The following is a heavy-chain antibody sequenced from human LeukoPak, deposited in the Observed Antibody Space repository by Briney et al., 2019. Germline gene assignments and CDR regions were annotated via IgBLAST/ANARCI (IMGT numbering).Heavy chain of an antibody. CDR1: GYTFTSYD. V-gene: IGHV1-8*01. CDR3: ALGGKIVVVPAAPTLLDY. D-gene: IGHD2-2*01. Sequence: ASVNVSCKASGYTFTSYDINWVRQAPGQGLEWMGWMNPNSGNTGYAQKFQGRVTMTRNTSISTAYMELSSLRSEDTAVYYCALGGKIVVVPAAPTLLDYWGQGTLVTVSS. CDR2: MNPNSGNT. J-gene: IGHJ4*02.